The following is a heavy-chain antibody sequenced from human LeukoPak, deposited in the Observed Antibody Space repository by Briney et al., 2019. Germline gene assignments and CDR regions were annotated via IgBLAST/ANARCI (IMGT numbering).Heavy chain of an antibody. J-gene: IGHJ6*03. D-gene: IGHD5-12*01. Sequence: SESLSLTCTVSGGSISSSSYYWGWIRQPPGKGLEWIGSIYYSGSTYYNPSLKSRVTISVDTSKNQFSLKLSSVTAADTAVYYCARPMWLRGYYYYMDVWGKGTTVTVSS. V-gene: IGHV4-39*01. CDR3: ARPMWLRGYYYYMDV. CDR1: GGSISSSSYY. CDR2: IYYSGST.